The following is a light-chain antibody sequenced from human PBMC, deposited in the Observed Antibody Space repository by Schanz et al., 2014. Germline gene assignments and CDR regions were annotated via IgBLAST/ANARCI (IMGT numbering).Light chain of an antibody. Sequence: EIVMTQSPATLSVSPGERATLSCRASQSVGNTLAWYQQKPGQAPRLLIYGASTRATGIPARFSGSGSGTEFTLTISSLQSEDFAVYYCQQYTISPSTFGGGTKVEIK. CDR3: QQYTISPST. J-gene: IGKJ4*01. CDR2: GAS. CDR1: QSVGNT. V-gene: IGKV3-15*01.